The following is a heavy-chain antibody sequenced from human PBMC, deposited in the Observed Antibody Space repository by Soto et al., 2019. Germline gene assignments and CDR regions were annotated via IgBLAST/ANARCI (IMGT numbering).Heavy chain of an antibody. CDR1: GGSINSDEFY. D-gene: IGHD3-9*01. Sequence: QVPLQESGPGLVKPSQTLSLTCTVSGGSINSDEFYWTWIRQPPGKGLEWIGYIYYSGTTYYTPSLKSRVSMSMDTSKNQVSLRLNSVTAADTAVYFCARVTFHNILTGYYRVGWFDPWGQGTLVTVSS. V-gene: IGHV4-30-4*01. CDR3: ARVTFHNILTGYYRVGWFDP. J-gene: IGHJ5*02. CDR2: IYYSGTT.